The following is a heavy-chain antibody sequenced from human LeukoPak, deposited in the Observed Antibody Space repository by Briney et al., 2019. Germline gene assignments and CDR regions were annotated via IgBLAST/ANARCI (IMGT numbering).Heavy chain of an antibody. CDR3: AKDRKVYQG. CDR2: ISDNGSKI. V-gene: IGHV3-23*01. J-gene: IGHJ4*02. CDR1: GFTISSYA. D-gene: IGHD2-8*01. Sequence: GGSLRLSCAASGFTISSYAMSWVRQAPGKRPEWVSAISDNGSKIYYADSVRGRFTITRDNSKNTLYLQMDSLRAEDTAVYYCAKDRKVYQGWGQGTLVTVSS.